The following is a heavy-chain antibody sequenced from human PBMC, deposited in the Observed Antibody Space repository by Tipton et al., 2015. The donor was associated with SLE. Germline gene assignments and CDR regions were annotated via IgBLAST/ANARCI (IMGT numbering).Heavy chain of an antibody. CDR2: INPNSGST. D-gene: IGHD1-1*01. J-gene: IGHJ4*02. CDR3: ARNGNWNDLDS. V-gene: IGHV1-2*02. Sequence: QLVQSGSELKKPGASVKLSCKASGYTFTTYALNWVRQAPGQGLEWMGWINPNSGSTHSAQKFQGRLTMTSDTSISSVYMELTSLTPDDTAIYYCARNGNWNDLDSWGQGTLVTVSS. CDR1: GYTFTTYA.